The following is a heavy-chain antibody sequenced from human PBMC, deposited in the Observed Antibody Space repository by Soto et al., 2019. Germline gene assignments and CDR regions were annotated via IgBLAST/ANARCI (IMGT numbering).Heavy chain of an antibody. CDR1: GYTFTSYY. CDR2: INPSGGST. J-gene: IGHJ4*02. V-gene: IGHV1-46*01. CDR3: ARDPIPSYGDFPAAFDY. D-gene: IGHD4-17*01. Sequence: ASVKVSCKASGYTFTSYYMHWVRQAPGQGLEWMGIINPSGGSTSYAQKFQGRVTMTRDTSTSTVYMELSSLRSEDTAVYYCARDPIPSYGDFPAAFDYWGQGTLVTVSS.